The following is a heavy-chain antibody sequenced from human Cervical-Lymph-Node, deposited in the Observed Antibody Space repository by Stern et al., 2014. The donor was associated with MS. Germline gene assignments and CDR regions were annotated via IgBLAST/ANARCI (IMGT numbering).Heavy chain of an antibody. J-gene: IGHJ3*02. CDR2: IYPGDSDT. Sequence: EVQLVESGAEVKKPGESLKLSCKGSGYSFTSYWIGWVRQMPGKGLEWVGIIYPGDSDTRYSPAFQGHVTTSADKPITPASLQRSSVKASDSAMYYCARIQLYAFDIWGQGTMVTVSS. CDR3: ARIQLYAFDI. D-gene: IGHD5-18*01. V-gene: IGHV5-51*04. CDR1: GYSFTSYW.